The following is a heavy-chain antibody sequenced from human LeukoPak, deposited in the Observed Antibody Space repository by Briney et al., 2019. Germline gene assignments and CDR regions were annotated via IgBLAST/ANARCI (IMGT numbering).Heavy chain of an antibody. V-gene: IGHV1-18*01. CDR1: GYTFTSYG. Sequence: ASVKVSCKASGYTFTSYGISWVRQAPGQGLEWMGWISAYNGNTNYAQKLQGRVTMTTDTSTSTAYMELRSLRSDDTAVYYCAEPHYDFWSGYYRYWGQGTLVTVSS. CDR3: AEPHYDFWSGYYRY. D-gene: IGHD3-3*01. CDR2: ISAYNGNT. J-gene: IGHJ4*02.